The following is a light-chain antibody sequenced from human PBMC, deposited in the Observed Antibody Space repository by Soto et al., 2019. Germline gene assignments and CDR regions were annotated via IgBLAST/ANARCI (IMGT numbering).Light chain of an antibody. CDR1: QTISSF. J-gene: IGKJ1*01. CDR3: QQYGGSPRT. Sequence: EIVLTQSPCTLSLSPGEGATLSCRASQTISSFLAWYQQKRGQAPRLLIHGASNRATGIPDRFSGSGSGTDFTLTITRLEPEDFAVYYCQQYGGSPRTFGQGTKVDI. V-gene: IGKV3-20*01. CDR2: GAS.